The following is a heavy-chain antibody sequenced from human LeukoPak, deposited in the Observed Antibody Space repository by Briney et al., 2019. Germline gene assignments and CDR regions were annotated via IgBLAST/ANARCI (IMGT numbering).Heavy chain of an antibody. Sequence: PGGSLRLSCAASGFIFSSYAMNWVRQPPGKGLEWVAFTRYNGSNKYFADSVKGRFTISRDNSKNTLYLQMQSLRLEDSAIYYCAKDLFGDYVWGTYRAIDTWGQGTLVTVTS. D-gene: IGHD3-16*02. V-gene: IGHV3-30*02. CDR3: AKDLFGDYVWGTYRAIDT. CDR1: GFIFSSYA. J-gene: IGHJ5*02. CDR2: TRYNGSNK.